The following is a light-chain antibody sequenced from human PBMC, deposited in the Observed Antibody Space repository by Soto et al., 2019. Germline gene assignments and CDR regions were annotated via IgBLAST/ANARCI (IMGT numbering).Light chain of an antibody. CDR3: SSYASGSLRV. CDR2: EAS. CDR1: SSDVGGYNY. V-gene: IGLV2-14*01. Sequence: QSVLTQPASVSGSPGQSITISCTGTSSDVGGYNYVSWYQHHPGKAPKLLIYEASYRPSGVSDRFSGSKSANTASLTISGLQAEDEADYYCSSYASGSLRVFGTGTKVTV. J-gene: IGLJ1*01.